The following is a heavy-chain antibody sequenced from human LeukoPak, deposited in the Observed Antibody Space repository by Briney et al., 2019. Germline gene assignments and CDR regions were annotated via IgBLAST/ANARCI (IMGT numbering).Heavy chain of an antibody. J-gene: IGHJ5*02. D-gene: IGHD6-13*01. CDR3: ASASKIYSRTFDP. V-gene: IGHV4-34*01. CDR1: GGSFSGYY. CDR2: INHSGST. Sequence: SETLSLTCAVYGGSFSGYYWSWIRQPPGKGLEWIGEINHSGSTNYNPSLKSRVTISVDTPKNQFSLKLSSVTAADTAVYYCASASKIYSRTFDPWGQGTLVTVSS.